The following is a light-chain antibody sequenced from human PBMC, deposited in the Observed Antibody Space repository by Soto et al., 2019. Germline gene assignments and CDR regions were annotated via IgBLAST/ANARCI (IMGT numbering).Light chain of an antibody. Sequence: EIVLTQSPGTLSLSPGERATLSCRASQSVSSSYLAWYQQKPGQAPRLLIYGASNRATGIPARFSGSGSGTDFTLTISSLQPEDFATYYCQQYKSYSRMFGQGTKVDIK. J-gene: IGKJ1*01. CDR1: QSVSSSY. CDR2: GAS. V-gene: IGKV3-20*01. CDR3: QQYKSYSRM.